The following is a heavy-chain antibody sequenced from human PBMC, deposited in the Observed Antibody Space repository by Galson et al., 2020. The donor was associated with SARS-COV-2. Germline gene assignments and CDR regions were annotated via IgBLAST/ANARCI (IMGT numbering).Heavy chain of an antibody. CDR3: AGTSPFSYDNSGYDYV. CDR2: INPNTGGT. J-gene: IGHJ4*02. D-gene: IGHD3-22*01. CDR1: GYTFTGYY. V-gene: IGHV1-2*02. Sequence: GESLKISCKAPGYTFTGYYFHWVRQAPGQGLEWMAWINPNTGGTVYADQFLGRVTLTRDTSISTAYMELTSLTSDDTAVYYCAGTSPFSYDNSGYDYVWGQGTQVTVSS.